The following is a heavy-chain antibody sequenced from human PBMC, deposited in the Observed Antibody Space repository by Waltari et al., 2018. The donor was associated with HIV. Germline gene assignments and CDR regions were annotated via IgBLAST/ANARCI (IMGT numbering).Heavy chain of an antibody. J-gene: IGHJ6*02. CDR1: GFTFDDYA. Sequence: EVQLVESGGGLVQPGRYLRLSCAASGFTFDDYAMHWVRQAPGKGLEWVSGISWNSGSIGYADSVKGRFTISRDNAKNSLYLQMNSLRAEDTALYYCAKVTAGFLEWERPYGMDVWGQGTTVTVSS. D-gene: IGHD3-3*01. CDR3: AKVTAGFLEWERPYGMDV. V-gene: IGHV3-9*01. CDR2: ISWNSGSI.